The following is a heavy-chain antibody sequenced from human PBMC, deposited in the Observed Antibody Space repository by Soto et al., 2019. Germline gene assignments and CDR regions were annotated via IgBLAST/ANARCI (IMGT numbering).Heavy chain of an antibody. CDR1: GFTFSSYA. Sequence: PGGSLRLSCAASGFTFSSYAMTWVRQAPGKGLEWVSAISSNTAVTHYADSMRDRFTISRVNSANIIFLQMNSLRVEDSAVYFCAKASDGGWPYYFDSWGQGALVTVSS. V-gene: IGHV3-23*01. J-gene: IGHJ4*02. D-gene: IGHD2-15*01. CDR3: AKASDGGWPYYFDS. CDR2: ISSNTAVT.